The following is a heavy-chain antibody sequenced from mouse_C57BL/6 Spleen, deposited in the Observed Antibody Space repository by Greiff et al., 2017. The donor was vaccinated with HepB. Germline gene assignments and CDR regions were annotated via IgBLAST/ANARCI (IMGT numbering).Heavy chain of an antibody. CDR2: IDPSDSYT. CDR1: GYTFTSYW. Sequence: QVQLQQPGAELVRPGTSVKLSCKASGYTFTSYWMHWVKQRPGQGLEWIGVIDPSDSYTNYNQKFKGKATLTVDTSSSTAYMQLSSLTSEDSAVYYCARSPLLLDYAMDYWGQGTSVTVSS. CDR3: ARSPLLLDYAMDY. J-gene: IGHJ4*01. V-gene: IGHV1-59*01. D-gene: IGHD1-1*01.